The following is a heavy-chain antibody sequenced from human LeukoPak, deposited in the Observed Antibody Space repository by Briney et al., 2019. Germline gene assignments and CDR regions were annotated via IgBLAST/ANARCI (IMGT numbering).Heavy chain of an antibody. CDR3: ASTHSGSYSPTFDY. CDR2: IYYSGST. CDR1: GGSISSYY. J-gene: IGHJ4*02. V-gene: IGHV4-59*01. D-gene: IGHD1-26*01. Sequence: PSETLSLTCTVSGGSISSYYWSWIRQPPGKGLEWIGYIYYSGSTNYNPSLKSRVTISVDTSKNQFSLKLSSVTAADTAVYYCASTHSGSYSPTFDYWGQGTLVTVSS.